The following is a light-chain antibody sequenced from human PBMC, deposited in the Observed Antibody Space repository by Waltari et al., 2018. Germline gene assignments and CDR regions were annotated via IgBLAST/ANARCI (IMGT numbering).Light chain of an antibody. CDR2: EVT. Sequence: QSGLTQPASVSGSPGQSIPISCTGTSSDVGNYKLVTWYQQYPGKAPKLMVYEVTKRTSGVSDRFSGSKSGNTASLTIYGLQSEDEADYYCCSYAGLGIYVFGTGTKVTVL. V-gene: IGLV2-23*02. J-gene: IGLJ1*01. CDR3: CSYAGLGIYV. CDR1: SSDVGNYKL.